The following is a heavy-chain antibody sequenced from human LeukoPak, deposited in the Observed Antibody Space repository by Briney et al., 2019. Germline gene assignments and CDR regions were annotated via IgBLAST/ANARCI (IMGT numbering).Heavy chain of an antibody. J-gene: IGHJ4*02. V-gene: IGHV3-20*04. D-gene: IGHD2-15*01. CDR1: GFTFDDYG. Sequence: PGGSLRLSCAASGFTFDDYGMSWVRQAPGKGLEWVSGINWNGGSTGYADSVKGRFTISRDNAKNSLYLQMNSLRAEDTALYYCAXDGGYCSXXXXYXYFXYWGQGTL. CDR3: AXDGGYCSXXXXYXYFXY. CDR2: INWNGGST.